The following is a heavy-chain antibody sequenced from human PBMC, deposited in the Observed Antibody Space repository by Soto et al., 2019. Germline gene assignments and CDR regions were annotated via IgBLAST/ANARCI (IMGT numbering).Heavy chain of an antibody. V-gene: IGHV3-30-3*01. CDR3: ASAPLSPYDCWGPSGVLPVDLSA. Sequence: TGGSLRLSCTASRFSFPNFDINWVRRSPGKGLEWVAIISYDVIRTFYADSVKGRFSISRDNSRNTLYLQMNSLRAEDTVVDYCASAPLSPYDCWGPSGVLPVDLSAGGQQTMVTDS. CDR1: RFSFPNFD. J-gene: IGHJ3*01. D-gene: IGHD3-3*01. CDR2: ISYDVIRT.